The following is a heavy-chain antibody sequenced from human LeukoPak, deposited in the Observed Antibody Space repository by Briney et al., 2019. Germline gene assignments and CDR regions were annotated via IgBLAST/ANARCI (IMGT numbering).Heavy chain of an antibody. CDR3: ARGRGGSYFLGHYYGMDV. V-gene: IGHV1-18*01. CDR1: GYTFTSYG. Sequence: ASVKVSCKASGYTFTSYGISWVRQAPGQGLEWMGWISAYNGNTNYAQKFQGRVTMTRNTSISTAYMELSSLRSEDTAVYYCARGRGGSYFLGHYYGMDVWGQGTTVTVSS. D-gene: IGHD1-26*01. J-gene: IGHJ6*02. CDR2: ISAYNGNT.